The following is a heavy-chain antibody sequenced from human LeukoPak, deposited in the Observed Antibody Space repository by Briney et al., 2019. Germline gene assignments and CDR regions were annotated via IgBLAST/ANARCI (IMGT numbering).Heavy chain of an antibody. CDR1: GYIFTNYW. D-gene: IGHD6-13*01. V-gene: IGHV5-51*01. CDR3: ARHLAAAGLNGDDYYYYMDV. CDR2: IYPGGSET. Sequence: GESLKISCKASGYIFTNYWIGWVRQVPGKGLKWMGIIYPGGSETRYSPSFQGQVTISVDKSISTAYLQWSSLKASDTAMYYCARHLAAAGLNGDDYYYYMDVWGKGTTVTVS. J-gene: IGHJ6*03.